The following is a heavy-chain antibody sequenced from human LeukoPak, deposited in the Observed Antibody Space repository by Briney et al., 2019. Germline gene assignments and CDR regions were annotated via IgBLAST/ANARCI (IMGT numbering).Heavy chain of an antibody. D-gene: IGHD2-2*02. CDR1: GFTFSSYS. J-gene: IGHJ5*02. Sequence: GGSLRLSCAASGFTFSSYSMNWVRQAPGKGLEWVSSISSSSSYIYYADSVKGRFTISRDNAKNSLYLPMNSLRAEDTAVYYCARGAAAVISNWFDPWGQGTLVTVSS. CDR2: ISSSSSYI. CDR3: ARGAAAVISNWFDP. V-gene: IGHV3-21*01.